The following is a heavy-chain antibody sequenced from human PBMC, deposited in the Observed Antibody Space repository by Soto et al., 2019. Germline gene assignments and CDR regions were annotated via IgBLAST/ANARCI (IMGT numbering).Heavy chain of an antibody. J-gene: IGHJ4*02. Sequence: QVQLVESGGGVVQPGRSLRLSCAASGFTFSSYGMHWVRQAPGKGLEWVAVISYDGSNKYYADSVKGRFTISRDNSKNSLYLQMNSLRAEDTAVYYCAKDWAAAGTLAGYFDYWGQGTLVTVSS. D-gene: IGHD6-13*01. V-gene: IGHV3-30*18. CDR1: GFTFSSYG. CDR2: ISYDGSNK. CDR3: AKDWAAAGTLAGYFDY.